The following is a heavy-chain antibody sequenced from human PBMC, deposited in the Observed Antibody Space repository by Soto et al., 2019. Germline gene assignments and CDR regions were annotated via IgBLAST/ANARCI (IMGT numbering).Heavy chain of an antibody. J-gene: IGHJ1*01. CDR2: IYHSGST. CDR3: ARVSTSWYEYFQH. V-gene: IGHV4-4*02. D-gene: IGHD6-13*01. CDR1: GGSISSSNW. Sequence: QVQLQESGPGLVKPSGTLSLTCAVSGGSISSSNWWSWVRQPPGKGLEWIGEIYHSGSTNYNPSLRSRVTILVDKSKNQFSLKLTSVTAADTAVYYCARVSTSWYEYFQHWGQGTLVTVSS.